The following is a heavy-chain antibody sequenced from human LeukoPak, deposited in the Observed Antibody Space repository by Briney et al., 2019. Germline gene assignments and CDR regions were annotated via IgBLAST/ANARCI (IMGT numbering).Heavy chain of an antibody. CDR2: ISSSSSYI. CDR3: ARESYDILTGYYTDYYYYYMDV. Sequence: PGGSLRLSCAASRFTFSTYSMNWVRQAPGKGLEWVSSISSSSSYIYYAESVKGRFTISRDNSKNTLYLQMNSLRAEDTAVYYCARESYDILTGYYTDYYYYYMDVWGKGTTVTISS. J-gene: IGHJ6*03. V-gene: IGHV3-21*01. CDR1: RFTFSTYS. D-gene: IGHD3-9*01.